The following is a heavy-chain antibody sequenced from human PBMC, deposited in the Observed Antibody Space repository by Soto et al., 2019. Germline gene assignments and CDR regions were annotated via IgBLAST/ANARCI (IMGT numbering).Heavy chain of an antibody. CDR3: ARGDYDVLTGYYPLDF. J-gene: IGHJ4*02. CDR1: GYTLTSYY. D-gene: IGHD3-9*01. CDR2: INPSGGST. Sequence: ASVKVSCKASGYTLTSYYMHWVRQAPGQGLPWMGIINPSGGSTSYAQNYQGRITMTSDTCTTTVYMELSSLRSEDTAVYFCARGDYDVLTGYYPLDFWGQGTLVTVSS. V-gene: IGHV1-46*01.